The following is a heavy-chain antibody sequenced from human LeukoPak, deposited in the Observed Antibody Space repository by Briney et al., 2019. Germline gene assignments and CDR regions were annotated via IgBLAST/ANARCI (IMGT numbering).Heavy chain of an antibody. V-gene: IGHV1-69*13. CDR2: IIPIFGTA. CDR3: ARATDCSSTSCSLYNWFDP. Sequence: ASVKVSCKASGGTFSSYAISWVRQAPGQGLEWMGGIIPIFGTANYAQKFQGRVTITADESTSTAYMELSSLRSEDTAVYYCARATDCSSTSCSLYNWFDPWGQGTLVTVSS. CDR1: GGTFSSYA. J-gene: IGHJ5*02. D-gene: IGHD2-2*01.